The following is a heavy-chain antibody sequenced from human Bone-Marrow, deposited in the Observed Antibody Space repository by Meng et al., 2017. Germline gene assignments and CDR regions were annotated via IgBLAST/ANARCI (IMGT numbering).Heavy chain of an antibody. V-gene: IGHV4-59*01. Sequence: ESLKISCTVSGGSISSYYWSWIRQPPGKGLEWIGYIYYSGSTNYNPSLKSRVTISVDTSKNQFSLKLSSVTAADTAVYYCARDRDGSDYWGQGTLVTVSS. CDR1: GGSISSYY. J-gene: IGHJ4*02. CDR2: IYYSGST. CDR3: ARDRDGSDY. D-gene: IGHD1-1*01.